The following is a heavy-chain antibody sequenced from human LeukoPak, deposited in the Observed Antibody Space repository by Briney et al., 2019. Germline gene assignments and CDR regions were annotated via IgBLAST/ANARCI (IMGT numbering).Heavy chain of an antibody. CDR1: GGSISSGSYY. V-gene: IGHV4-61*01. CDR2: IYYSGST. Sequence: PSQTLSLTCTVSGGSISSGSYYWSWIRQPPGKGLEWIGYIYYSGSTNYNPSLKSRVTISVDTSKNQFSLKLSSVNAADRAVYYCARGKKYYFDYWGQGTLVTVSS. CDR3: ARGKKYYFDY. J-gene: IGHJ4*02.